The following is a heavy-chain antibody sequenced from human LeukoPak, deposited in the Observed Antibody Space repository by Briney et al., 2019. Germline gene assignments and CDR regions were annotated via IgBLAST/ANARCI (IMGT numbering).Heavy chain of an antibody. CDR1: GYTLTELS. J-gene: IGHJ4*02. CDR3: AANRDSSGYYIRDY. CDR2: FDPEDGET. Sequence: ASVKVSCKVSGYTLTELSIHWVRQAPGKGLEWMGGFDPEDGETIYAQKFQDRVTMTEDTSTDTAYMELSSLRSEDTAVYNCAANRDSSGYYIRDYWGQGTLVTVSS. D-gene: IGHD3-22*01. V-gene: IGHV1-24*01.